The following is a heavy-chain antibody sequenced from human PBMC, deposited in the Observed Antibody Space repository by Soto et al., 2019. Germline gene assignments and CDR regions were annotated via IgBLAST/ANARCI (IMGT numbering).Heavy chain of an antibody. J-gene: IGHJ6*02. CDR3: ARVRRRCSSTSCLYYYYYYGMDV. CDR1: GYTFTSYG. CDR2: ISAYNGNT. Sequence: ASVKVSCKASGYTFTSYGISWVRQAPGQGLEWMGWISAYNGNTNYAQKLQGRVTMTTDTSTSTAYMELRSLRSDDTAVYYCARVRRRCSSTSCLYYYYYYGMDVWGQGTTVTV. D-gene: IGHD2-2*01. V-gene: IGHV1-18*04.